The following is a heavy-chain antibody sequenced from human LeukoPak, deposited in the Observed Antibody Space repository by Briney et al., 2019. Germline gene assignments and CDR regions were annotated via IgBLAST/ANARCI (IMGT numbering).Heavy chain of an antibody. V-gene: IGHV3-53*01. CDR2: IYSDGTT. D-gene: IGHD3-22*01. Sequence: GGSLRLSCAASGFTFSSYWMTWVRQAPGKGLEWVSVIYSDGTTYYVDSVKGRFTISRDNSKNTLYLQMNSLRAEDTAVYYCARDSYFETTGYYYSDYWGQGTLVTVSS. CDR1: GFTFSSYW. J-gene: IGHJ4*02. CDR3: ARDSYFETTGYYYSDY.